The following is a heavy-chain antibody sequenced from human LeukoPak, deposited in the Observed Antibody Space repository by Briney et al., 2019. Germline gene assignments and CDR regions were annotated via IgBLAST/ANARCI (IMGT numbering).Heavy chain of an antibody. CDR2: IYYSGYT. V-gene: IGHV4-59*11. Sequence: NPSETLSLTCTVSGGSISSHYWSWIRQPPGKGLEWLGYIYYSGYTKYNPSLKSRVTISIDTSKNLFSLKLSSVTAADTAVYFCARDLLSSDSSSYYPIAFDYWGQGTLVTVSS. J-gene: IGHJ4*02. CDR3: ARDLLSSDSSSYYPIAFDY. CDR1: GGSISSHY. D-gene: IGHD3-22*01.